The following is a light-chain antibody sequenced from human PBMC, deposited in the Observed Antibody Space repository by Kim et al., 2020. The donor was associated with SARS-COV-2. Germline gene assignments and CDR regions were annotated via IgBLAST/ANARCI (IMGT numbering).Light chain of an antibody. CDR1: SNKVAYRG. Sequence: RQAATLTSTVISNKVAYRGAVWLQQHQDHPPKFLSYWNNNRPSGIAERFSASRSGNTTSLTISGLQPEDEADYYCSAWDSSLSAWVFGGGTQLTVL. CDR3: SAWDSSLSAWV. V-gene: IGLV10-54*04. CDR2: WNN. J-gene: IGLJ3*02.